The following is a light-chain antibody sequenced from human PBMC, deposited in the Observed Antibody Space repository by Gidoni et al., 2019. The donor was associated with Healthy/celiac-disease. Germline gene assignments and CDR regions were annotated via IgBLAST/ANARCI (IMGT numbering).Light chain of an antibody. CDR1: SSDVGGYNY. V-gene: IGLV2-14*01. Sequence: QSALTQPASVSGSPGQSLTISCTGTSSDVGGYNYVSWYQQHPGKAPKLMIYEVSNRPSGVSNRFSGSKSGNTASLTSSGLQAEDEADYYCSSYTSSSTYVFGTGTKVTVL. CDR3: SSYTSSSTYV. CDR2: EVS. J-gene: IGLJ1*01.